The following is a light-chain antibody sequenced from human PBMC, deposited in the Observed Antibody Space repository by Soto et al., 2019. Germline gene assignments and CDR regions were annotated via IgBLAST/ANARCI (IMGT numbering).Light chain of an antibody. CDR2: WSS. J-gene: IGKJ1*01. Sequence: DIVMTQSPDSLAVSLGERATINCKSSQSVLYSSSNKNYLNWYQQKPGQPSKLLIYWSSTRVCGVRVRSTGSGCGTDFAFTLSNMQAEPEAIYSYQQYYTNPPWTFGQGTKVEIK. CDR1: QSVLYSSSNKNY. CDR3: QQYYTNPPWT. V-gene: IGKV4-1*01.